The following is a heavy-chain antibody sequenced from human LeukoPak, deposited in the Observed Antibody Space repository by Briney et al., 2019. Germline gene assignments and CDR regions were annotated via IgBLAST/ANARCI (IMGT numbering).Heavy chain of an antibody. V-gene: IGHV1-2*02. J-gene: IGHJ3*02. CDR2: INPNSGGT. CDR1: GYTFTGYY. Sequence: AAVKVSCKASGYTFTGYYMHWVRQAPGQGLERMGWINPNSGGTNYAQKFQGRVTMTRDTSISTAYMELSRLRSDDTAVYYCARFLVVAAWRGAFDIWGQGTMVTVSS. CDR3: ARFLVVAAWRGAFDI. D-gene: IGHD2-15*01.